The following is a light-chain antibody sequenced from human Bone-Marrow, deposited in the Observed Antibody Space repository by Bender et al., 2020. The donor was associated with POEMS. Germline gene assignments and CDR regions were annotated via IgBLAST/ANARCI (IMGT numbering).Light chain of an antibody. Sequence: QSALTQPASVSGSPGQSITISCTGTSSDVGGYNYVSWYQQHPGKAPKLMIYDVSNRPSGVSHRFSGSGSGNTAALTISGLQAEDETDYHCCSYAGSRTFVVFGGGTKLTVL. CDR1: SSDVGGYNY. CDR3: CSYAGSRTFVV. J-gene: IGLJ3*02. V-gene: IGLV2-14*01. CDR2: DVS.